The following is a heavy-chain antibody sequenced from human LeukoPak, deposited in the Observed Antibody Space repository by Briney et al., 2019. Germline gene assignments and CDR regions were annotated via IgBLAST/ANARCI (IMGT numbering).Heavy chain of an antibody. D-gene: IGHD3-10*01. V-gene: IGHV3-30-3*01. CDR1: GFTFSSYA. J-gene: IGHJ5*02. CDR3: ARGKYYYDSGSYQAWFDP. Sequence: GGSLRLSCAASGFTFSSYAMSWVRQAPGKGLEWVAVVSYDGSNKYYADSVKGRFTISRDNSKNTLYLQMNSLRAEDTAVYYCARGKYYYDSGSYQAWFDPWGQGTLVTVSS. CDR2: VSYDGSNK.